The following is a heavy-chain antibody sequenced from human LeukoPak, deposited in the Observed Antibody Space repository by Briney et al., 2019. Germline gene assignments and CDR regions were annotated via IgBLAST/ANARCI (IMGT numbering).Heavy chain of an antibody. J-gene: IGHJ4*02. Sequence: GRSLRLSCAASGFTFSSYGMHWVRQAPGKGLEWVAVISYDGSNKYYADPVKGRFTISRDNSKNTLYLQMNSLRAEDTAVYYCAKPGLPGYSSSWLDYWGQGTLVTVSS. V-gene: IGHV3-30*18. CDR2: ISYDGSNK. CDR1: GFTFSSYG. D-gene: IGHD6-13*01. CDR3: AKPGLPGYSSSWLDY.